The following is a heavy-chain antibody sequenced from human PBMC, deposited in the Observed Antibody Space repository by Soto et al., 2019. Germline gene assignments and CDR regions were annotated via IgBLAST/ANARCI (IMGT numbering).Heavy chain of an antibody. D-gene: IGHD1-7*01. V-gene: IGHV4-34*01. CDR1: GGSFSGYY. J-gene: IGHJ6*03. CDR2: INHSGST. CDR3: ARVGETGTTHYSYYMDV. Sequence: SETLSLTCAVYGGSFSGYYWSWIRQPPGKGLEWIGEINHSGSTNYNPSLKSRVTISVDTSKNQFSLKLSSVTAADTAVYYCARVGETGTTHYSYYMDVWGKGTTVTVSS.